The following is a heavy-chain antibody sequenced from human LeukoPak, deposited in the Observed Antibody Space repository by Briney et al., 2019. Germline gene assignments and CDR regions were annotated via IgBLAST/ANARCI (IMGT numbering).Heavy chain of an antibody. J-gene: IGHJ4*02. V-gene: IGHV3-11*05. D-gene: IGHD1-20*01. CDR2: ISSSSGYT. CDR3: TRGAITQDS. CDR1: GFSFSDYY. Sequence: GGSLRLSCAASGFSFSDYYMIWIRQAPGKGLEWVSYISSSSGYTHYADSVKGRFTIARDNTKNSLYLQMNSLRAEDTAVYYCTRGAITQDSWGQGTLVTVSS.